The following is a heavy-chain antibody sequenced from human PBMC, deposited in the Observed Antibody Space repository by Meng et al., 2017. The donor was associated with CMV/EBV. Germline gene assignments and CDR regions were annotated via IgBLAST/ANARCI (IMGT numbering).Heavy chain of an antibody. CDR1: GYTLTRYD. D-gene: IGHD2-2*01. CDR2: MNPYSGNT. V-gene: IGHV1-8*01. J-gene: IGHJ6*02. CDR3: ARGPVVVVPAATRYDYYGMDV. Sequence: ASVTVSCKASGYTLTRYDINWLRQATGLGLEWMGWMNPYSGNTGYAQKFQGRVTMTRNTSISTAYMELSSVRSEDTAVYYCARGPVVVVPAATRYDYYGMDVWGQGTTVTVSS.